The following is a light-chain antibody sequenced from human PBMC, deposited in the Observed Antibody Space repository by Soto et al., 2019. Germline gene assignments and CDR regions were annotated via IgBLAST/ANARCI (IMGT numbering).Light chain of an antibody. CDR3: QHYNSDPWT. V-gene: IGKV1-5*01. Sequence: DIEMTQSPSTLSASVGDRVTITCRASQTIRRWLAWYQQRPGKAPKVLIYDASTLESGVPARFSGSGSETGFTRTTSILQPEESATYSCQHYNSDPWTFCPGGKVEIK. CDR1: QTIRRW. J-gene: IGKJ1*01. CDR2: DAS.